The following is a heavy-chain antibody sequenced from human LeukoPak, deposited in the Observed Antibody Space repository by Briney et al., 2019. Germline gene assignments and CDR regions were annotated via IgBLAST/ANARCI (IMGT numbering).Heavy chain of an antibody. D-gene: IGHD3-22*01. Sequence: GGSLRLSCAASGFDFSSNWMHWVRHAPGQGLVWVSRIKGDGISTNYADSVKGRFTISRDNSKNTLYLQMNSLRAEDTATFYCARAFYYVSSVYHDPLDSWGHGTLVTVSS. CDR3: ARAFYYVSSVYHDPLDS. V-gene: IGHV3-74*01. CDR2: IKGDGIST. J-gene: IGHJ5*01. CDR1: GFDFSSNW.